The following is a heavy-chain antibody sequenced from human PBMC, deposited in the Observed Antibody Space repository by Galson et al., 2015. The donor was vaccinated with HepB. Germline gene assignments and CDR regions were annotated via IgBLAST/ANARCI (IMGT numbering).Heavy chain of an antibody. CDR3: AKAIVAAGFAHYFDS. J-gene: IGHJ4*02. CDR1: GFTFSNYA. D-gene: IGHD5-12*01. V-gene: IGHV3-23*01. Sequence: SLRLSCAASGFTFSNYATNWFRQPPGRGLEWVSSISATSGTTYYADSVKGRFTMSRDNSKRTLHLQMDSLRVEDTAVYHCAKAIVAAGFAHYFDSWGRGTLVAVTS. CDR2: ISATSGTT.